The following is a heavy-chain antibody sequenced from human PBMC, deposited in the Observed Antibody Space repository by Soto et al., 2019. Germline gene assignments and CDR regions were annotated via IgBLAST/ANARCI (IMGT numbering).Heavy chain of an antibody. Sequence: QVQLVQSGAEVKNPGSSVKVSCKTSGFRFDVYGIHWVRQAPGQGLEWVGGLIPIYDAPYYAQKLQGRVTITADKSTTTVHLELSSLRSDDTAVYFCARVRDPHLDHYGLDVWGQGTTVTVS. CDR2: LIPIYDAP. J-gene: IGHJ6*02. V-gene: IGHV1-69*06. CDR1: GFRFDVYG. D-gene: IGHD2-21*02. CDR3: ARVRDPHLDHYGLDV.